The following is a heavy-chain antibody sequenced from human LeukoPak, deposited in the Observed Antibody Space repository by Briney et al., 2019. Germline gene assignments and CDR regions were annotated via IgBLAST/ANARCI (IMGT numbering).Heavy chain of an antibody. J-gene: IGHJ3*02. V-gene: IGHV3-74*01. D-gene: IGHD1-26*01. CDR3: ARETPLDSGSYYGDAFDI. CDR2: LNTDGSDT. Sequence: PGGSLRLSCVASGFTFSGYWMHWVRQAPGKGLEWVSRLNTDGSDTAYADSVKGRFTISRDNSKNTLYLQMNSLRAEDTAVYYCARETPLDSGSYYGDAFDIWGQGTMVTVSS. CDR1: GFTFSGYW.